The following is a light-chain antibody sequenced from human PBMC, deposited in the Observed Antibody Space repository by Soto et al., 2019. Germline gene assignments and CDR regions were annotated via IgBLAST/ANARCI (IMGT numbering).Light chain of an antibody. Sequence: DIPMTQSPSSLSASVGDRVTITCRASQSISSYLNWYQQQPGKAPKLLIYAASSLQSGVPSRFSGSGSGTDFTLTISSLQPEDFATYYCQQSYSTPRYTFGQGTKLEIK. CDR2: AAS. V-gene: IGKV1-39*01. J-gene: IGKJ2*01. CDR1: QSISSY. CDR3: QQSYSTPRYT.